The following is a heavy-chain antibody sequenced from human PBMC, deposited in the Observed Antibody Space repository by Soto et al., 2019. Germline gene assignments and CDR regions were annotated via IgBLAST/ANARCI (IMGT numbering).Heavy chain of an antibody. CDR1: GYTFIRYG. J-gene: IGHJ6*02. V-gene: IGHV1-18*01. CDR3: ARGGYYDKVWGKMNYYGLDV. D-gene: IGHD3-16*01. CDR2: ISAYNDYT. Sequence: QVRLVQSAAEVKKPGASVKVSCKASGYTFIRYGITWVRQAPGQGLEWMGWISAYNDYTNYAQKLQGRVPMTTDRSTSTVYMELRSLRSDDTAVYYCARGGYYDKVWGKMNYYGLDVWGQGTTVTVSS.